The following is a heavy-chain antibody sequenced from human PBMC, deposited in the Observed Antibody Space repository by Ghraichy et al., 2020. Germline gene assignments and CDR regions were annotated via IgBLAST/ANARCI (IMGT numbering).Heavy chain of an antibody. CDR2: VSGSGGST. Sequence: GGSLRLSCAASGFTFSDYAMSWVRQAPGKGLEWVSTVSGSGGSTYYADSVKGRFTISRDNSKNTLYLQMNSLRADDTAVYYCANTGDSSDYYLRFDYWGRGTLVTVSS. D-gene: IGHD3-22*01. V-gene: IGHV3-23*01. CDR3: ANTGDSSDYYLRFDY. J-gene: IGHJ4*02. CDR1: GFTFSDYA.